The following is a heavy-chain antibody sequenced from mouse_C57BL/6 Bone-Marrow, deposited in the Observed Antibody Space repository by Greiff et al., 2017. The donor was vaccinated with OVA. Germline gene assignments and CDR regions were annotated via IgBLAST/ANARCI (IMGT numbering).Heavy chain of an antibody. J-gene: IGHJ3*01. CDR3: ARGGINSNYASWFAY. D-gene: IGHD2-5*01. CDR1: GYTFTDYN. V-gene: IGHV1-18*01. Sequence: VHVKQSGPELVKPGASVKIPCKASGYTFTDYNIDWVKQSHGKSLEWIGDINPNNGGTIYNQKFKGKATLTVDKSSSTAYMELRSLTSEDTAVYYCARGGINSNYASWFAYWGQGTLVTVSA. CDR2: INPNNGGT.